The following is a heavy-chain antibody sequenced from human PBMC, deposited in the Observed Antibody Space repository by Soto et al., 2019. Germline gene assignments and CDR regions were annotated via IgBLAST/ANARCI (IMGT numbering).Heavy chain of an antibody. V-gene: IGHV4-39*01. CDR2: MYYSGTT. D-gene: IGHD6-25*01. Sequence: SETLSLTCTVSGVSISSSDFYWGWLRQTPGKGLEFIGSMYYSGTTYYNPSLKSRVTISVDTSKNQFTLKLISVTAADTAVYYCAVVDSTGNWFDPWGEEALVTVSS. CDR3: AVVDSTGNWFDP. J-gene: IGHJ5*02. CDR1: GVSISSSDFY.